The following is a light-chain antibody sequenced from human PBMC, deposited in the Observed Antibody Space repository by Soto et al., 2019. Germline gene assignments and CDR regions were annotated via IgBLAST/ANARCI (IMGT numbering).Light chain of an antibody. CDR3: QSYDTFLGAVV. V-gene: IGLV1-40*01. CDR2: HNF. J-gene: IGLJ2*01. CDR1: GSNIRTHE. Sequence: QSELTQPPAESGAPGQSVTISCTGRGSNIRTHEEHWYQQLPGVAPKLLIQHNFNRPSGVPDRFSASTSGTSASLAITGLLPEDEADYYCQSYDTFLGAVVFGGGTKLTVL.